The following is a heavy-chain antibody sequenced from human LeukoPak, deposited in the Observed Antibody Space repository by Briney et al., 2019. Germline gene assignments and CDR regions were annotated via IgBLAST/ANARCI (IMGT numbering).Heavy chain of an antibody. D-gene: IGHD6-13*01. CDR2: IYYTGGT. V-gene: IGHV4-39*01. J-gene: IGHJ4*02. CDR1: GDSISTSNSY. CDR3: ARALYWSSWTLVFDY. Sequence: SETLSLTCTVSGDSISTSNSYWGWIRQPPGEGLEWIGSIYYTGGTYYNTSLKSRVTISVDTSKNQFSLKLNSVTAADTAVYYCARALYWSSWTLVFDYWGQGTLVTVSS.